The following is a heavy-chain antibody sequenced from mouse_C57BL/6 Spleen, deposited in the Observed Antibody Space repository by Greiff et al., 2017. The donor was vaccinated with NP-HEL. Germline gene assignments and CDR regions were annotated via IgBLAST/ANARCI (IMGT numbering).Heavy chain of an antibody. CDR3: ARTTTGAGYAIDY. V-gene: IGHV1-80*01. CDR1: GYAFSSYW. Sequence: QVQLQQSGAELVKPGASVKISCKASGYAFSSYWMNWVKQRPGKGLEWIGQIYPGDGDTNYNGKFKGKATLTADKSSSTAYMQLSSLTSEDSAVYFCARTTTGAGYAIDYWGQGTSVTVSS. CDR2: IYPGDGDT. D-gene: IGHD1-1*01. J-gene: IGHJ4*01.